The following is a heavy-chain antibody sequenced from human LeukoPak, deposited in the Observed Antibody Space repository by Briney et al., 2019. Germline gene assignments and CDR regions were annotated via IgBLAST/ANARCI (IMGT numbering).Heavy chain of an antibody. CDR2: INHSGST. CDR3: ATCGGDCYGVASDI. Sequence: SETLSLTCAVYGGSFSGYYWSWIRQPPGKGLEWIGEINHSGSTNYNPSLKSRVTISVDTSKNQFSLKLSSVTAADTAVYYCATCGGDCYGVASDIWGQGTMVTVSS. V-gene: IGHV4-34*01. D-gene: IGHD2-21*01. CDR1: GGSFSGYY. J-gene: IGHJ3*02.